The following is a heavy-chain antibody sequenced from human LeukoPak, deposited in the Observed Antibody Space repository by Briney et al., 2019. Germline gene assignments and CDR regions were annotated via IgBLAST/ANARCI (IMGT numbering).Heavy chain of an antibody. J-gene: IGHJ3*02. Sequence: GGSLRLSCAASGFTFSSYGMHWVRQAPGKGLEWVAFIRYDGSNKYYADSVKGRFTISRDNAKNSLYLQMNSLRAEDTAVYYCARDTAYAFDMWGQGTMVTVSS. CDR3: ARDTAYAFDM. V-gene: IGHV3-30*02. CDR2: IRYDGSNK. CDR1: GFTFSSYG. D-gene: IGHD5-18*01.